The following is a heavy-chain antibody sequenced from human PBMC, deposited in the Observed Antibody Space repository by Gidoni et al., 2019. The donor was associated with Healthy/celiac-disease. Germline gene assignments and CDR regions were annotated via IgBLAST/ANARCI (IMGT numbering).Heavy chain of an antibody. CDR2: LNHSGSS. Sequence: QVQLQQWGAGLLKHSKPLSLTCAVYGGSFSGYYWCWIRQPPGKGLEWIGELNHSGSSNYNPSLKSRVTRSVDTSKNQFSLKLSSVTAADTAVYYCARDGAGRRGGAAAGFNWFDPWGQGTLVTVSS. CDR1: GGSFSGYY. CDR3: ARDGAGRRGGAAAGFNWFDP. V-gene: IGHV4-34*01. D-gene: IGHD6-13*01. J-gene: IGHJ5*02.